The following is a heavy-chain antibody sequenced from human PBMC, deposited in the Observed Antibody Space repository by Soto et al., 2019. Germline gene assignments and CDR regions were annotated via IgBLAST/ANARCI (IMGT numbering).Heavy chain of an antibody. CDR2: ISAYNGNT. V-gene: IGHV1-18*01. J-gene: IGHJ6*02. CDR3: ARADVLRYFDWLPGPYYYYGMDV. CDR1: GYTFTSYG. D-gene: IGHD3-9*01. Sequence: ASVKVSCTASGYTFTSYGISWVRQAPGQGLEWMGWISAYNGNTNYAQKLQGRVTMTTDTSTSTAYMELRSLRSDDTAVYYCARADVLRYFDWLPGPYYYYGMDVWGQGTTVTVSS.